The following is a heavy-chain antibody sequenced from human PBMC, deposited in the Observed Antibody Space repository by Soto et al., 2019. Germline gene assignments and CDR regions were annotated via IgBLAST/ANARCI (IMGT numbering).Heavy chain of an antibody. Sequence: SETLSLTCAVSGGSISSGGYSWSWIRQPPGKGLEWIGYIYHGGSTYYNPSLKSRVTISVDRSKNQFSLKLSSVTAADTAVYYCARSSKADTAMAPTFNWFDPWGQGTLVTVSS. D-gene: IGHD5-18*01. J-gene: IGHJ5*02. CDR1: GGSISSGGYS. V-gene: IGHV4-30-2*01. CDR3: ARSSKADTAMAPTFNWFDP. CDR2: IYHGGST.